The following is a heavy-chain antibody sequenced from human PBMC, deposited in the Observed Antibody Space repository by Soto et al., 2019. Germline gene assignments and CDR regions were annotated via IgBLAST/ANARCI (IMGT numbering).Heavy chain of an antibody. Sequence: GGSLRLSCAASGFSFSSYAMTWVRQAPGRGLQWVSAISGSGSPTYYADSVKGRFTISRDNSKNTLYLQMNSLRAEDTAVYYCAKKYSGYGSHYFGYWGQGTLVTVSS. CDR3: AKKYSGYGSHYFGY. J-gene: IGHJ4*02. V-gene: IGHV3-23*01. CDR2: ISGSGSPT. CDR1: GFSFSSYA. D-gene: IGHD5-12*01.